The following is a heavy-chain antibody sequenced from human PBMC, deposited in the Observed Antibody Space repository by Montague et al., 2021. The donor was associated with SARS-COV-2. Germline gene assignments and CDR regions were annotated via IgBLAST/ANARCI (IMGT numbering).Heavy chain of an antibody. CDR3: ARAQNICFIANCVNYFDL. CDR1: GGSIRSYY. J-gene: IGHJ4*02. V-gene: IGHV4-59*01. Sequence: SETLSLTCEVSGGSIRSYYWSWIRQSPGKGLEWIGYVHYTGSTKYNLSLKTRVTLSLDTPKNHFSLGLNSVTAADTAVYYCARAQNICFIANCVNYFDLWGLGALVSVSS. CDR2: VHYTGST. D-gene: IGHD1-1*01.